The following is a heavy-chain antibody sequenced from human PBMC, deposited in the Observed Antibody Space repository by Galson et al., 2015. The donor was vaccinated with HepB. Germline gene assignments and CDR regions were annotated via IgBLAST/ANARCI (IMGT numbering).Heavy chain of an antibody. D-gene: IGHD4-17*01. CDR3: ARVAHSDYGDHAHFDF. CDR1: GFSFSRYS. J-gene: IGHJ4*02. Sequence: SLRLSCAASGFSFSRYSMNWVRQAPGKGLEWVSYVSSSSSIIKYADSVKGRFTISRDNVKNSVFLQMNSLRAEGAALYYCARVAHSDYGDHAHFDFWGRGTLVTVSS. V-gene: IGHV3-48*01. CDR2: VSSSSSII.